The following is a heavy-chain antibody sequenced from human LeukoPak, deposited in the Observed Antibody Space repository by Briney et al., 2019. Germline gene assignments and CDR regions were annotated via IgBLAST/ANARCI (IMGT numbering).Heavy chain of an antibody. CDR3: ARDNSVGDNAWWFDP. D-gene: IGHD1-26*01. V-gene: IGHV1-46*01. CDR1: GYTFTSYY. Sequence: GASVKVSCKASGYTFTSYYMHWVRQAPGQGLEWMGLINPTGGSTGYAQKFQGRVTMTRDMSTSTDYMELSSLRSEDTAIYYCARDNSVGDNAWWFDPLGPGNPGHRLL. J-gene: IGHJ5*02. CDR2: INPTGGST.